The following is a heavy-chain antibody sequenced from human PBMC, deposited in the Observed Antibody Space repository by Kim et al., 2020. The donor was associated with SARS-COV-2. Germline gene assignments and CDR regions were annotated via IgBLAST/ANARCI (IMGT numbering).Heavy chain of an antibody. Sequence: GGSLRLSCAASGFTFSSYGMHWVRQAPGKGLEWVAVIWYDGSNKYYADSVKGRFTISRDNSKNTLYLQMNSLRAEDTAVYYCARMNYGDYWYFDLWGRGTLVTVSS. D-gene: IGHD4-17*01. CDR2: IWYDGSNK. J-gene: IGHJ2*01. CDR3: ARMNYGDYWYFDL. V-gene: IGHV3-33*01. CDR1: GFTFSSYG.